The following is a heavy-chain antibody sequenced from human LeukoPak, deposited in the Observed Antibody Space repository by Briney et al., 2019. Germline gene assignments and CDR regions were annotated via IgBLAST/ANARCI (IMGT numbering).Heavy chain of an antibody. CDR1: GGSITTYY. D-gene: IGHD3-22*01. J-gene: IGHJ4*02. CDR2: IYTRGST. V-gene: IGHV4-4*07. CDR3: AGEGHYYDSTGYYYGGEDY. Sequence: PSETLSLTCTVSGGSITTYYWSWIRQPAGKGLEWIGRIYTRGSTNYNPSLKSRVTMSVDTSKNQFSLKLSFVTAADTAVYYCAGEGHYYDSTGYYYGGEDYWGQGTLVTVSS.